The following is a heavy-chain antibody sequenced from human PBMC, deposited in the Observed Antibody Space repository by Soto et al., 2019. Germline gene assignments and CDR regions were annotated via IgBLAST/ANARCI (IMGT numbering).Heavy chain of an antibody. CDR2: INSDGSSA. CDR3: ARRGQLGNSSEAYYYYAMDV. J-gene: IGHJ6*02. Sequence: GGSLRLSCAASGFTFSMYWMHWVRQVPGKGLEWVSRINSDGSSALYADSVKGRFTISRDNAKNTLYLQMHSLRAEDSAAYYCARRGQLGNSSEAYYYYAMDVWGQGTTVTVSS. CDR1: GFTFSMYW. D-gene: IGHD3-16*01. V-gene: IGHV3-74*01.